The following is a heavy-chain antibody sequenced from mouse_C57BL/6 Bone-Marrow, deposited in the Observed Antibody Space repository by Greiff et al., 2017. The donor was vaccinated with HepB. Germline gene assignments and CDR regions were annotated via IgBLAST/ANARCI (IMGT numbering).Heavy chain of an antibody. CDR2: IRSKSNNYAT. CDR3: VRGDDYFDY. D-gene: IGHD3-3*01. V-gene: IGHV10-1*01. Sequence: GGGLVQPKGSLKLSCAASGFSFNTYAMNWVRQAPGKGLEWVARIRSKSNNYATYYADSVKDRFTISRDDSESMLYLQMNNLKTEDTAMYYCVRGDDYFDYWGQGTTLTVSS. CDR1: GFSFNTYA. J-gene: IGHJ2*01.